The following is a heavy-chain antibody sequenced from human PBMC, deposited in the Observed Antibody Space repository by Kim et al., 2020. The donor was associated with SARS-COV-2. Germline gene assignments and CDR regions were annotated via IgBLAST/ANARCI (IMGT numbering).Heavy chain of an antibody. J-gene: IGHJ4*02. CDR2: IYYSGST. CDR3: ARRSGDTPSDPDY. CDR1: GGSISSSSYY. D-gene: IGHD2-2*02. Sequence: SETLSLTCTVSGGSISSSSYYWGWIRQPPGKGLEWIGSIYYSGSTYYNPSLKSRVTISVDTSKNQFSLKLSSVTAADTAVYYCARRSGDTPSDPDYWGQGTLVTVSS. V-gene: IGHV4-39*01.